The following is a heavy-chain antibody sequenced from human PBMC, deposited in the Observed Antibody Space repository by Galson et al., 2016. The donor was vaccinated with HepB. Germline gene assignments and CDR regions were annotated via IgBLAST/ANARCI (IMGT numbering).Heavy chain of an antibody. Sequence: SVKVSCKASGFTFDNYALHWIPQAPGQSLEWMGWSNSGITKYSPRFQGRITITRDASASTLYLELSGLRSEDTAVYYCARNGKPPGPPRYGYYSGVDVWGRGTTVVVSS. V-gene: IGHV1-3*01. CDR1: GFTFDNYA. CDR2: SNSGIT. D-gene: IGHD3-10*01. CDR3: ARNGKPPGPPRYGYYSGVDV. J-gene: IGHJ6*02.